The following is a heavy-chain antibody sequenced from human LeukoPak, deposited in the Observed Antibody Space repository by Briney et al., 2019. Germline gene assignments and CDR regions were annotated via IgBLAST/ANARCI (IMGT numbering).Heavy chain of an antibody. CDR1: GGSISSYY. CDR3: ARDVAVAGTGRFFDY. Sequence: PSETLSLTCTVSGGSISSYYWSWIRQPPGKGLEWIGYIYYSGSTNYNPSLKSRVTISVDTSKNQFSLKLSSVTAADTAVYYYARDVAVAGTGRFFDYWGQGTLVTVSS. J-gene: IGHJ4*02. V-gene: IGHV4-59*01. CDR2: IYYSGST. D-gene: IGHD6-19*01.